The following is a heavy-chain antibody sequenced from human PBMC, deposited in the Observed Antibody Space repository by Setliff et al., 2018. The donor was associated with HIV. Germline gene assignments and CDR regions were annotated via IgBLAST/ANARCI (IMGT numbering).Heavy chain of an antibody. D-gene: IGHD3-22*01. CDR1: GYTFSSYD. Sequence: GASVKVSCKASGYTFSSYDINWVRQATGQGLAWMGWMNPNSGNTDYAQKFQGRVTMTRDTSISTAYMELNNLKFEDTAVYYCARARRDSYDRGRRSHYYIAVWGKGTTVTVSS. V-gene: IGHV1-8*02. CDR3: ARARRDSYDRGRRSHYYIAV. CDR2: MNPNSGNT. J-gene: IGHJ6*03.